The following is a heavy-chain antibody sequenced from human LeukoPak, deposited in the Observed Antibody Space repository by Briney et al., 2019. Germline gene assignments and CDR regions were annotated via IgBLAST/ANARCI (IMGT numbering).Heavy chain of an antibody. V-gene: IGHV4-59*01. J-gene: IGHJ4*02. CDR1: GGSISSYY. Sequence: SETLSLTCTVSGGSISSYYWSWIRQPPGKGLEWIGYIYYSGSTNYNPSLKSRVTISVDTSKNQFSLKLSSVTAADTAVYYCARGGGVDTAMVSVYWGQGTLVTVSS. CDR2: IYYSGST. CDR3: ARGGGVDTAMVSVY. D-gene: IGHD5-18*01.